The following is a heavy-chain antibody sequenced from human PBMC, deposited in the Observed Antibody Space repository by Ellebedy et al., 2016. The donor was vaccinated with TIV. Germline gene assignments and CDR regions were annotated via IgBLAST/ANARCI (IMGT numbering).Heavy chain of an antibody. CDR3: AKDRTSGDGYWVFDN. CDR2: IVGSGA. Sequence: PGGSLRLSCAASGFTFSPYAMAWVRQAPGKGLEWVSGIVGSGAEKYADCVKGRFTISRDNSKRTVDLQMRSVRAEDTAVYFCAKDRTSGDGYWVFDNWGQGTLVSVSS. CDR1: GFTFSPYA. J-gene: IGHJ4*02. D-gene: IGHD2-21*02. V-gene: IGHV3-23*01.